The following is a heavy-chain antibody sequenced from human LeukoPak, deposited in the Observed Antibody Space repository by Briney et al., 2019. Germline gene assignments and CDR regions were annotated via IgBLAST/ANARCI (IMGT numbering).Heavy chain of an antibody. V-gene: IGHV4-4*02. Sequence: SGTLSLTCAVSGGSISSSNWWSWVRQPPGKGLEWIGEIYHSGSTNYNPSLKSRVTISVDTSKNQFSLKLSSVTAADTAVYYCARDQAAAGTYYYYYGMDVWGQGTTVTVSS. CDR1: GGSISSSNW. J-gene: IGHJ6*02. D-gene: IGHD6-13*01. CDR3: ARDQAAAGTYYYYYGMDV. CDR2: IYHSGST.